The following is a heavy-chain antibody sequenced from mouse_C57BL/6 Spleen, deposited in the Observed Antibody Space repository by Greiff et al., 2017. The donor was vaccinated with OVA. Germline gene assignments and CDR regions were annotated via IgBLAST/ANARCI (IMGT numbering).Heavy chain of an antibody. CDR3: ARLIYYDYLYYAMDY. CDR2: INYDGSST. J-gene: IGHJ4*01. D-gene: IGHD2-4*01. CDR1: GFTFSDYY. V-gene: IGHV5-16*01. Sequence: EVQRVESEGGLVQPGSSMKLSCTASGFTFSDYYMAWVRQVPEKGLEWVANINYDGSSTYYLDSLKSRFIISRDNAKNILYLQMSSLKSEDTATYYCARLIYYDYLYYAMDYWGQGTSVTVSS.